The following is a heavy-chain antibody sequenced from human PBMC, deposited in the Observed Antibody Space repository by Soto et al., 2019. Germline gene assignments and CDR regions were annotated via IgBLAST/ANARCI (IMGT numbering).Heavy chain of an antibody. V-gene: IGHV3-23*01. D-gene: IGHD3-3*01. CDR1: GFTFSSYA. CDR3: AKDGSIYTYLDFWSVVWCFDF. CDR2: ISGSGGST. J-gene: IGHJ2*01. Sequence: EVQLLESGGGLVQPGGSLRLSCAASGFTFSSYAMSWVGQAPGKGLEWVSVISGSGGSTYYPDSVKGRFTISRDNSKNTQDLQMNSVRAEDTAVYYCAKDGSIYTYLDFWSVVWCFDFWGRGTLVNVSS.